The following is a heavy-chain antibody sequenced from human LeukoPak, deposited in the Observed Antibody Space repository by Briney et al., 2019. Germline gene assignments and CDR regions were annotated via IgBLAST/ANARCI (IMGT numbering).Heavy chain of an antibody. CDR1: GFTVSSNY. J-gene: IGHJ4*02. D-gene: IGHD3-10*01. CDR2: IRSSGDTT. Sequence: GGSLRLSCAASGFTVSSNYMSWVRQAPGKGLEWVSVIRSSGDTTYYADFVKGRFTISRDNSKNTLYLQMNSLRAEDTAVYYCAKGYYASGSSLSAFDYWGQGTLVTVSS. V-gene: IGHV3-23*01. CDR3: AKGYYASGSSLSAFDY.